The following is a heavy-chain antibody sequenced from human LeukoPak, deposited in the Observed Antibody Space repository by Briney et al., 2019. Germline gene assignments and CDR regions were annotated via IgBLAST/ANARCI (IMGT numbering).Heavy chain of an antibody. CDR3: ARAVGSSWYFFDY. CDR2: IYHSRNT. Sequence: SGTLSLTCTVSGYSISSGFYWGWIRQSPEKGLEWIGSIYHSRNTYYSPSLKSRVAISVDTSQNQLSLSLTSVTAADTAVYYCARAVGSSWYFFDYWGQGTLVTVSS. D-gene: IGHD6-19*01. CDR1: GYSISSGFY. J-gene: IGHJ4*02. V-gene: IGHV4-38-2*02.